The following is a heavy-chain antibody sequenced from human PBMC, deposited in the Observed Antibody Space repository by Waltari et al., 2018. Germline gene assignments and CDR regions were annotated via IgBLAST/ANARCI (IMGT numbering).Heavy chain of an antibody. J-gene: IGHJ4*02. D-gene: IGHD1-26*01. CDR3: ATDGKGPASFDY. CDR1: GYTFTEYY. Sequence: EVQLVQSGAEVKKPGATVKISCKVSGYTFTEYYMHWLQQAPGKWLAWMGLGDPEDGETIYSEKFQGRVTITADTSTDTAYMERSSLRSEDTAVYYCATDGKGPASFDYWRQGTLVTVSS. V-gene: IGHV1-69-2*01. CDR2: GDPEDGET.